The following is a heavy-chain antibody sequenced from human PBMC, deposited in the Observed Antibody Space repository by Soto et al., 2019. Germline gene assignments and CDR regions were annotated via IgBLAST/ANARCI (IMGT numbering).Heavy chain of an antibody. D-gene: IGHD6-6*01. J-gene: IGHJ4*02. CDR1: GFTFPNYW. CDR3: AKDRDISGSSHNFDY. Sequence: PVGSLRLSCAASGFTFPNYWMSWVRQAAGKGLEWVVNIKPDGSDKYYLDSVRGRFTISRDNAKNSLYLQMNSLRAEDTAVYYCAKDRDISGSSHNFDYWGQGTLVTVPQ. V-gene: IGHV3-7*01. CDR2: IKPDGSDK.